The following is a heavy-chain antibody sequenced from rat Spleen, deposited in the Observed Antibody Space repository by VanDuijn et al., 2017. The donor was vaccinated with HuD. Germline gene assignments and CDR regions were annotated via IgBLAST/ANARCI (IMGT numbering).Heavy chain of an antibody. CDR2: INFDDSAT. V-gene: IGHV5-7*01. D-gene: IGHD1-9*01. Sequence: EVQLVESDGGLVQPGRSLKLSCAASGFTFSDYYMAWVRQAPTRGLEWVASINFDDSATYYRDSVKGRFTISRDNAKNTLSLQMDSLRSEDTATYYCARRHYGYTDYFDYWGQGVMVTVSS. CDR1: GFTFSDYY. CDR3: ARRHYGYTDYFDY. J-gene: IGHJ2*01.